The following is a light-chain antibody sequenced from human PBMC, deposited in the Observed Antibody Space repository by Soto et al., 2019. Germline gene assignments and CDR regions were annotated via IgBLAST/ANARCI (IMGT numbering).Light chain of an antibody. V-gene: IGKV3-20*01. CDR3: LQYDNSPLYT. J-gene: IGKJ2*01. Sequence: EIVLTQSPGTLSLSPGERATLSCRASQSVSSSSLAWYQQKPGQAPRLLIYGASSRATGISDRLSGSGSGTDFSLTISRLEPEDLAVYYCLQYDNSPLYTFGQGTKLEIK. CDR1: QSVSSSS. CDR2: GAS.